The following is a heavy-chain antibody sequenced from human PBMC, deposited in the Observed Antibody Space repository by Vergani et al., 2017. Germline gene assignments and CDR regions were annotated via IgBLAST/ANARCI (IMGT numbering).Heavy chain of an antibody. CDR2: IYYSGST. Sequence: QLQLQESGPGLVKPSETLSLTCTVSGGSISSSSYYWGWIRQPPGKGLEWIGSIYYSGSTYYNPSLKSRVTISVDTSKNQFSLKLSSVTAADTAVYYCARRAVVYAFDIWGLGTMVTVSS. CDR3: ARRAVVYAFDI. D-gene: IGHD6-19*01. CDR1: GGSISSSSYY. V-gene: IGHV4-39*01. J-gene: IGHJ3*02.